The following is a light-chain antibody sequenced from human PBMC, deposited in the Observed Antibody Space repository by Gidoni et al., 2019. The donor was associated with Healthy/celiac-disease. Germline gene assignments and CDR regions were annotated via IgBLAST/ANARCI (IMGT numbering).Light chain of an antibody. J-gene: IGKJ1*01. CDR2: DAS. CDR1: QSISSW. V-gene: IGKV1-5*01. Sequence: DIQLTQSPSTLSASVGDRVPITCRASQSISSWLAWYQQKPRKAPKHQIYDASSSESGGPSRFSGSRAGTEITLTISSLQPDDFATYYCQQYNSFRGFGQGTKVEIK. CDR3: QQYNSFRG.